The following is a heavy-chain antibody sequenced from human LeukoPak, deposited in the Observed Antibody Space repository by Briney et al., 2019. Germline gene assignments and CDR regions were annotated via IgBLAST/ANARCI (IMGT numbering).Heavy chain of an antibody. CDR2: IYTSGST. Sequence: SETLSLTCTVSGGSISSGSYYWSWIRQPAGKGLEWIGRIYTSGSTNYNPSLKSRVTISVDTSKNQFSLKLSSVTAADTAVYXXXRGSIGGFYNWFDPWGQGTLVTVSS. D-gene: IGHD6-6*01. CDR3: XRGSIGGFYNWFDP. V-gene: IGHV4-61*02. J-gene: IGHJ5*02. CDR1: GGSISSGSYY.